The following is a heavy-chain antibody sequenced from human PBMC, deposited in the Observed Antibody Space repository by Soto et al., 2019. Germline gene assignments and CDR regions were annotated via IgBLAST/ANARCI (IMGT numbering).Heavy chain of an antibody. CDR3: ARDSHDTNGYD. CDR1: GGSISSGGYY. V-gene: IGHV4-31*03. J-gene: IGHJ4*02. D-gene: IGHD2-8*01. Sequence: QVQLQESGPGLVKPSQTLSLTCTVSGGSISSGGYYWSWIRQHPGKGLEWIGYISYSGTTYRNPSLKSRVTISVDTSKNQFSLKLSSVTAADTAVYYCARDSHDTNGYDWGQGTLVTVSS. CDR2: ISYSGTT.